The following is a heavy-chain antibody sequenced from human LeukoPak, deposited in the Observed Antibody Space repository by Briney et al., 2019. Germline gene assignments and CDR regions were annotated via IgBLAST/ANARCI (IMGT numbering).Heavy chain of an antibody. Sequence: FSSXSMNWVRQAXGKGLEWVSSISSSSSYIYYADSVKGRFTISRDNAKNSLYLQMNSLRAEGTAVYYCARSVQLVDWGQGTLVTVSS. CDR1: FSSXS. J-gene: IGHJ4*02. V-gene: IGHV3-21*01. D-gene: IGHD1-1*01. CDR3: ARSVQLVD. CDR2: ISSSSSYI.